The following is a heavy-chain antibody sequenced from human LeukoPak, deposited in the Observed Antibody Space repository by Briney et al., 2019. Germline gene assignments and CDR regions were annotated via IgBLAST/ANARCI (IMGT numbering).Heavy chain of an antibody. V-gene: IGHV3-30-3*01. CDR1: GPTFSSYA. J-gene: IGHJ4*02. CDR2: ISYDGSDK. CDR3: ARGGGIQLWLPFDY. Sequence: QPGRSLRLSCAASGPTFSSYAMNWVRQAPGKGLEWVAVISYDGSDKYYPDSVKGRFTISRVNSKNTLYLQMNSLRAEDTAVYYCARGGGIQLWLPFDYWGQGTLVTVSS. D-gene: IGHD5-18*01.